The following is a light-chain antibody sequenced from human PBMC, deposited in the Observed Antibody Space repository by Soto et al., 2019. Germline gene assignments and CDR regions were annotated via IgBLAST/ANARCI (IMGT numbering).Light chain of an antibody. V-gene: IGKV3-20*01. CDR3: QQYGSSPGT. CDR2: GAS. CDR1: QSVSSSY. J-gene: IGKJ2*01. Sequence: EIVLTQSPGTLSLSPGERATLSCRASQSVSSSYLAWYQQKPGQAPRLLIDGASSRATGIPEWFSGSGSGTVFTITISRLEPEDVAVYYCQQYGSSPGTFGQGTKLEIK.